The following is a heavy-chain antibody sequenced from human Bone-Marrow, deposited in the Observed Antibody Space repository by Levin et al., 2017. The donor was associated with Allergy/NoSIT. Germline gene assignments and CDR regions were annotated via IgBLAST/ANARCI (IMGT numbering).Heavy chain of an antibody. J-gene: IGHJ6*02. D-gene: IGHD1-7*01. CDR1: GFTFSDYY. Sequence: GGSLRLSCAASGFTFSDYYMSWIRQAPGKGLEWVSYISSSGSTIYYADSVKGRFTISRDNAKNSLYLQMNSLRAEDTAVYYCASTTPPGITGTFAPPYYYDYGMDGWGQGTTVTVSS. CDR3: ASTTPPGITGTFAPPYYYDYGMDG. CDR2: ISSSGSTI. V-gene: IGHV3-11*01.